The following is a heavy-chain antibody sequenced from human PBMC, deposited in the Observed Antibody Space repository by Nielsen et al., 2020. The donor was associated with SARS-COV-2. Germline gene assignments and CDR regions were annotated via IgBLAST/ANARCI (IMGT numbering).Heavy chain of an antibody. J-gene: IGHJ6*02. CDR2: IFYDGNNK. V-gene: IGHV3-30*18. D-gene: IGHD2-8*01. CDR1: GSTFSIYA. CDR3: AKDQWYEDEGAGYYYGMDV. Sequence: GESLKISCTASGSTFSIYAMSWVRQAPGKGLEWVAVIFYDGNNKFYVDSVKGRFTISRDNSKNTLYLQMNSLRPEDTAVYYCAKDQWYEDEGAGYYYGMDVWGRGTTVIVSS.